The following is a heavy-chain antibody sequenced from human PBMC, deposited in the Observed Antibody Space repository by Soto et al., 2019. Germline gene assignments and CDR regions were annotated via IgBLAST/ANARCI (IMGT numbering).Heavy chain of an antibody. CDR1: GFTFSSYA. CDR2: ISGSGGST. CDR3: AKDSRKGIAAAGSESESYYYYYYMDV. Sequence: PGGSLRLSCAAPGFTFSSYAMSWVRQAPGKGLEWVSAISGSGGSTYYADSVKGRFTISRDNSKNTLYLQMNSLRAEDTAVYYCAKDSRKGIAAAGSESESYYYYYYMDVWGKGTTVTVSS. J-gene: IGHJ6*03. V-gene: IGHV3-23*01. D-gene: IGHD6-13*01.